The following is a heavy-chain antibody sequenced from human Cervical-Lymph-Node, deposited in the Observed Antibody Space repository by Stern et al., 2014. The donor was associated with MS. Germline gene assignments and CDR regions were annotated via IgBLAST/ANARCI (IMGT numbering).Heavy chain of an antibody. CDR1: GFSLSTSGLG. CDR3: AHRTAGPFDY. J-gene: IGHJ4*02. CDR2: IYWDDQK. Sequence: QVTLSESGPALVKPTQTLTLTCTFSGFSLSTSGLGVGWIRQPPGEALEWLAYIYWDDQKRYSPSLKSRLTITKDTSKNQVVLTLTNVDPVDTATYYCAHRTAGPFDYWGQGTLVTVSS. V-gene: IGHV2-5*02.